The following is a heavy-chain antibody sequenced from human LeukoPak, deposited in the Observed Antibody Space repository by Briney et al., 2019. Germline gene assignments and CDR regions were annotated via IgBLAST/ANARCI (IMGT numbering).Heavy chain of an antibody. V-gene: IGHV3-23*01. CDR1: GFTFSSYA. D-gene: IGHD2-2*01. CDR2: ISGSGGST. CDR3: AKDSCSSTSCSHFDY. J-gene: IGHJ4*02. Sequence: GGSLRLSCAASGFTFSSYAMSWVRQAPGKGLEWVSAISGSGGSTYYADSVKGRFTISRDNSKNTLYLQMNSLRAEDTAVYYCAKDSCSSTSCSHFDYWGQGTLVTVSS.